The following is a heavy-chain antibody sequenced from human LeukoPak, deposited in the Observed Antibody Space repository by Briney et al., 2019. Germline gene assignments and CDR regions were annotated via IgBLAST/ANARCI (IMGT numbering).Heavy chain of an antibody. J-gene: IGHJ4*02. CDR1: GYTFSSYD. CDR3: ARGRVLRFLEWLRAGYYFDY. Sequence: ASVKVSCKASGYTFSSYDINWVRQATGQGLEWMGWMNPNSGDTGYAQKFQGRVTMTRNTSISTAYMELSSLRSEDTAVHYCARGRVLRFLEWLRAGYYFDYWGQGTLATVSS. D-gene: IGHD3-3*01. CDR2: MNPNSGDT. V-gene: IGHV1-8*01.